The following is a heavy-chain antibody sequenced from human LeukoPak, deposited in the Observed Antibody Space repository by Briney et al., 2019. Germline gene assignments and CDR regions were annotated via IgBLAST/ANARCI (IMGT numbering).Heavy chain of an antibody. CDR1: GFTFSSYG. J-gene: IGHJ4*02. CDR3: ATDHQQWLVLFRNYFDY. D-gene: IGHD6-19*01. V-gene: IGHV3-30*02. Sequence: GGSLRLSCAASGFTFSSYGMHWVRQAPGKGLEWVAFIRYDGSNKYYADSVKGRFTISRDNSKNTLYLQMNSLRAEDTAVYYCATDHQQWLVLFRNYFDYWGQGTLVTVSS. CDR2: IRYDGSNK.